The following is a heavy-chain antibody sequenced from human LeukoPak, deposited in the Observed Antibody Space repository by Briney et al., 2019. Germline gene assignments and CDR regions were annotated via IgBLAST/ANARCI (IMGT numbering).Heavy chain of an antibody. J-gene: IGHJ4*02. CDR1: GFTFSGPA. CDR2: IRSKANSYAT. V-gene: IGHV3-73*01. D-gene: IGHD6-13*01. CDR3: TSSAAGQRGGY. Sequence: GGSLRLSCAASGFTFSGPAMHWVRQASGKGLGWVGRIRSKANSYATAYAASVKGRFTISRDDSKNTAYLQMNSLKTEDTAVYYCTSSAAGQRGGYWGQGTLVTVSS.